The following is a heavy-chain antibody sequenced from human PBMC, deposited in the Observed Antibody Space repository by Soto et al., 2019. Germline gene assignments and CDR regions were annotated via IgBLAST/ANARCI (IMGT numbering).Heavy chain of an antibody. J-gene: IGHJ3*02. CDR3: ARDYSGHDAFDI. CDR2: INAGNGNT. D-gene: IGHD6-13*01. Sequence: ASVKLSCKASGYTFTSYAMHWVRQAPGQRLEWMGWINAGNGNTKYSQKFQGRVTITRDTSASTAYMELSSLRSEDTAVYYCARDYSGHDAFDIWGQGTMVTVSS. V-gene: IGHV1-3*01. CDR1: GYTFTSYA.